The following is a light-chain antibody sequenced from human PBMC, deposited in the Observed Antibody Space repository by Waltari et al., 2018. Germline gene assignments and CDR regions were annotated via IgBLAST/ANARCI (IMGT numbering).Light chain of an antibody. CDR2: YAS. V-gene: IGKV6-21*02. J-gene: IGKJ2*01. CDR1: QSIGGS. Sequence: TCRASQSIGGSLHWYQQKPDQSPRLLVKYASQSISGVPSRFSGSGYGTDFNLTINSLETEDAATYYCHQSNILPRTFGRGTKLEIK. CDR3: HQSNILPRT.